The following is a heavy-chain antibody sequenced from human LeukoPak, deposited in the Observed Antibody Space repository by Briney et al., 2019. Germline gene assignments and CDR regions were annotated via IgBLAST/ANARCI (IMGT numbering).Heavy chain of an antibody. Sequence: ASVKVSCKASGHTFIDYYLNWVRQAPGQGLEWMGWINPKSGGTNYAQKFQGRVTLTRDTSISTAYMELKSLRSDDTAIYYCARGGSSDYYSDYSTLDIWGQGTPVTVSS. CDR3: ARGGSSDYYSDYSTLDI. J-gene: IGHJ6*02. CDR2: INPKSGGT. V-gene: IGHV1-2*02. D-gene: IGHD2-21*02. CDR1: GHTFIDYY.